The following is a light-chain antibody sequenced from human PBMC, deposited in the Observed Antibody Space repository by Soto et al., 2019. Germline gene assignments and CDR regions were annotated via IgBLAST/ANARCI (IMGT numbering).Light chain of an antibody. Sequence: QSALTQPASVSGSPGQSITISCSGTSSDIGAYEYVSWYQQHPCRAPKLIIYEVSHRFAGLSYRFSGSESGNTASLTISGLQAEDEGHYYCTSFAPGRIYVFGSGTKLTVL. CDR1: SSDIGAYEY. J-gene: IGLJ1*01. CDR2: EVS. V-gene: IGLV2-14*03. CDR3: TSFAPGRIYV.